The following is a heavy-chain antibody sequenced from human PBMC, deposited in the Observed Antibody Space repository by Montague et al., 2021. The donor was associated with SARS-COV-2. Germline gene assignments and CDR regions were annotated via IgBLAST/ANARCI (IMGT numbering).Heavy chain of an antibody. V-gene: IGHV4-59*01. CDR1: GGSISSYY. CDR3: ARDSDYYDSSACYYYGMDV. Sequence: SETLSLTCTVSGGSISSYYWSWIRQPPGKGLEWIGDIYYSGSTNYNPSLKSRVTISVDTSKNQFSLKLSSVTAADTAVYYCARDSDYYDSSACYYYGMDVWGQGTTVTVSS. J-gene: IGHJ6*02. CDR2: IYYSGST. D-gene: IGHD3-22*01.